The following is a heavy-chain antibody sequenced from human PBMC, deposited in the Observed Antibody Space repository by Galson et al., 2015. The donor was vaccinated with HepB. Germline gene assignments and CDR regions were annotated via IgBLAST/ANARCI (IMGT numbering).Heavy chain of an antibody. J-gene: IGHJ4*02. CDR1: GFTFSSYA. V-gene: IGHV3-30-3*01. Sequence: SLRLSCAASGFTFSSYAMHWVRQAPGKGLEWVAVISYDGSNKYYTDSVKGRFTISRDNSKNTLYLQMNSLRAEDTAVYYCARDLMPRTTWTVGLVDYWGQGTLVTVSS. D-gene: IGHD4-17*01. CDR3: ARDLMPRTTWTVGLVDY. CDR2: ISYDGSNK.